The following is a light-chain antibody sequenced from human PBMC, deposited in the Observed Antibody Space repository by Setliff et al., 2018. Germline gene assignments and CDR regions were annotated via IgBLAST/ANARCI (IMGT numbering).Light chain of an antibody. V-gene: IGLV2-14*01. J-gene: IGLJ1*01. CDR1: TSDVGGYNY. CDR2: DVT. CDR3: TSYTSTFNYV. Sequence: SVLTQPASVSGSPGQSITISCTGTTSDVGGYNYVSWYQQHPGKAPKLMIYDVTNRPSGVSNRFSGSKSGNTASLTISGLQAEDEADYYCTSYTSTFNYVFGTGTKVTVL.